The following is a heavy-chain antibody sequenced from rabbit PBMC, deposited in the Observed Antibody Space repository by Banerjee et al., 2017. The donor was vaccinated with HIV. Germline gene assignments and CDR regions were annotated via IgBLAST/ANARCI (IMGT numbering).Heavy chain of an antibody. CDR3: ARDLAGVIGWNFDL. D-gene: IGHD4-1*01. CDR1: GFTLSSYF. Sequence: QSLEESGGDLVKPGASLTLTCTASGFTLSSYFMCWVRQAPGKGLEWIACIYSNTGNTVYASWAKGPFTISKTSSTTVTLQMTSLTAADTATYFCARDLAGVIGWNFDLWGPGTLVTVS. CDR2: IYSNTGNT. J-gene: IGHJ4*01. V-gene: IGHV1S40*01.